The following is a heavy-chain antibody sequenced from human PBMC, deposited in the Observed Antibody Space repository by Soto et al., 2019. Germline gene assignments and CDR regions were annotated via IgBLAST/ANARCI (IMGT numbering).Heavy chain of an antibody. Sequence: QVKLVQSGTEVKKPWASMNVSCKASGDSFATSGISWVRQAPGQGLEWMGWISAYNGNTNYDQKLQDRIIMTTDTSTSTAYLELRSLRSDDTAVYYCARAGQYYDSSGYADWGQGTLVPVSS. D-gene: IGHD3-22*01. J-gene: IGHJ4*02. CDR1: GDSFATSG. CDR3: ARAGQYYDSSGYAD. CDR2: ISAYNGNT. V-gene: IGHV1-18*01.